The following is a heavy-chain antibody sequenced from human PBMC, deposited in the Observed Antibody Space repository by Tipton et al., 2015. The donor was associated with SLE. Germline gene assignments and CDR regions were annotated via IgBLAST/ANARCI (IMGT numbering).Heavy chain of an antibody. V-gene: IGHV4-34*01. CDR1: GGSFSGHY. J-gene: IGHJ3*01. CDR3: ARHFGWSFDV. Sequence: GLVKPSETLSLTCAVYGGSFSGHYWTWIRQPPGKGLEWIGEINHSGSTHYNPSLKSRVAISIDTSKNQFSLKLISVTAADTAVYYCARHFGWSFDVWGQGTMVTVSS. CDR2: INHSGST. D-gene: IGHD2-15*01.